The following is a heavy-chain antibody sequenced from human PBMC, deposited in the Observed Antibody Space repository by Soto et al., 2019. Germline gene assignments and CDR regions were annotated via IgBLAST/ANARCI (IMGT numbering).Heavy chain of an antibody. CDR1: GFTFSSYA. J-gene: IGHJ6*02. V-gene: IGHV3-30-3*01. Sequence: QVQLVESGGGVVQPGRSLRLSCAASGFTFSSYAMHWVRQAPGKGLEWVAVISYDGSNKYYADSVKGRFTIPRDNFENTLYLQMNSRRAEDTAVYYCARDTQNGFKWIFGVVSIPGGWYDYDGMDVWGQGPTVTVSS. CDR2: ISYDGSNK. D-gene: IGHD3-3*01. CDR3: ARDTQNGFKWIFGVVSIPGGWYDYDGMDV.